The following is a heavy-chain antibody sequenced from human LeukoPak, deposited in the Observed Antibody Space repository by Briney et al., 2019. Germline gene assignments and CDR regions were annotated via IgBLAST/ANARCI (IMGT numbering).Heavy chain of an antibody. D-gene: IGHD3-3*01. J-gene: IGHJ6*03. CDR2: IRYDGSNK. CDR3: ARDITIFGVADYYYYYMDV. Sequence: GGSLRLSCAASGFTFSSYGMHWVRQAPGKGLEWVAFIRYDGSNKYYADSVKGRFTISRDNAKNSLYLQMNSLRAEDTAVYYCARDITIFGVADYYYYYMDVWGKGTTVTVSS. CDR1: GFTFSSYG. V-gene: IGHV3-30*02.